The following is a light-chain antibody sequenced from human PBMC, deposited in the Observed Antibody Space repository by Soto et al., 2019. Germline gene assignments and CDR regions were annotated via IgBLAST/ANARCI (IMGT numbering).Light chain of an antibody. V-gene: IGKV1-5*01. CDR2: DAS. CDR3: QQKAT. J-gene: IGKJ1*01. Sequence: DIQMTQSPSTLSASVGDRVTITCRASQSISSWLAWYQQKPGKAPKLLIYDASSLESGVSSRFSGSGSGTEFTLTISSLQPDDFATYYCQQKATFGQGTKVEIK. CDR1: QSISSW.